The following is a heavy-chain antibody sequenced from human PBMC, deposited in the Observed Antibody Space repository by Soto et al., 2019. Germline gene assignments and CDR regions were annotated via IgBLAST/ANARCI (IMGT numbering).Heavy chain of an antibody. CDR1: EGNFSSYA. D-gene: IGHD2-2*01. CDR2: IIPIFGTA. V-gene: IGHV1-69*13. Sequence: SVNVSCKAYEGNFSSYAITWVRQAPGQRLQRMGWIIPIFGTANYAQKFQGRFTITADESTSTAYMELSSLRSEDTAVYYCAREDIVVVPAAIRRYYYYGMDVWGQGTTVTISS. J-gene: IGHJ6*02. CDR3: AREDIVVVPAAIRRYYYYGMDV.